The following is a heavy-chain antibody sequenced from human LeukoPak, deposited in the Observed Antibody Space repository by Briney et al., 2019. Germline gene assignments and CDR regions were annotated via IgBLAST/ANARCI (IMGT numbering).Heavy chain of an antibody. CDR2: VYHSGST. V-gene: IGHV4-30-2*01. CDR1: GGSISSGGYY. CDR3: ARHYGYLRYFDL. Sequence: SETLSLTCTVSGGSISSGGYYWSWIRQPPGKGLEWIGYVYHSGSTYYDPSLKSRVTISVDRSKNQFSLKLSSVTAADTAVYYCARHYGYLRYFDLWGRGTLVTASS. D-gene: IGHD5-18*01. J-gene: IGHJ2*01.